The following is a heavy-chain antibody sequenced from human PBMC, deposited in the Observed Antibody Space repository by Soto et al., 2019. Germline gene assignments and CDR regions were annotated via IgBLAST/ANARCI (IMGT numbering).Heavy chain of an antibody. V-gene: IGHV4-39*01. D-gene: IGHD4-17*01. Sequence: PSETLSLTCTVSGGSISSSSYYWGWIRQPPGKGLEWIGSIYYSGSTYYNPSLKSRVTISVDTSKNQFSLKLSSVTAADTAVCYCARLSSRDYGDYFDYWGQGTLVTVSS. J-gene: IGHJ4*02. CDR3: ARLSSRDYGDYFDY. CDR2: IYYSGST. CDR1: GGSISSSSYY.